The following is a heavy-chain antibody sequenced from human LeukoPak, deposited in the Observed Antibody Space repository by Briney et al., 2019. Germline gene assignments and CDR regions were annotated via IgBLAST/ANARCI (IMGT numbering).Heavy chain of an antibody. CDR2: IYSGGTT. V-gene: IGHV3-66*01. CDR1: GFTVSNNY. D-gene: IGHD1-1*01. CDR3: SSGLSVRRSNNTPVDY. J-gene: IGHJ4*02. Sequence: GGSLRLSCAASGFTVSNNYMNWVRQAPGKGLEWVSVIYSGGTTYYADSVKGRFTISRDNSKNTLYLQMDSLRAEDTAVYYCSSGLSVRRSNNTPVDYWGQGTLVTVSS.